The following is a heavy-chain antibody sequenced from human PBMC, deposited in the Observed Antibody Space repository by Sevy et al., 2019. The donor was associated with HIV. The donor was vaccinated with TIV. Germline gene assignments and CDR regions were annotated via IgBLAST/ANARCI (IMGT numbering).Heavy chain of an antibody. CDR3: ARGSSSWQRYDY. CDR2: IIPIFGTA. J-gene: IGHJ4*02. D-gene: IGHD6-13*01. CDR1: GGTFSSYA. Sequence: ASVKVSCKASGGTFSSYAISWVRQAPGQGLEWMGGIIPIFGTANYAQKFQGRVTITADESTSTAYMELSSLRSEDTAVYYSARGSSSWQRYDYWGQGTLVTVSS. V-gene: IGHV1-69*13.